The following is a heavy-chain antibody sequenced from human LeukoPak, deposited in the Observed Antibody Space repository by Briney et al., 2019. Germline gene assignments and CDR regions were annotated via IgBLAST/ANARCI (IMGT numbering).Heavy chain of an antibody. V-gene: IGHV1-2*02. Sequence: ASVKVSCKASGYTFTGYYMHWVRQAPGQGLEWMGWINPNSGGTNYAQKFQGRVTMTRDMSTSTVYMELSSLRSEDTAVYYCARDTVHTSHWIDYWGQGTLVTVSS. CDR2: INPNSGGT. CDR1: GYTFTGYY. CDR3: ARDTVHTSHWIDY. J-gene: IGHJ4*02. D-gene: IGHD2-2*01.